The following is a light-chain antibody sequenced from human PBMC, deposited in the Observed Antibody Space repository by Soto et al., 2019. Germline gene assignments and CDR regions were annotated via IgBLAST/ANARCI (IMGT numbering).Light chain of an antibody. Sequence: QSALTQPASVSGSPGQSITISCTGTSSDVGGYNYVSWYQQHPGKAPKLMIYEVSNWPSGVSNRFSGSKSGNTASLTISGLQAEYEADYYCSSYTSSNTYVFGTGTKVTVL. CDR1: SSDVGGYNY. CDR3: SSYTSSNTYV. J-gene: IGLJ1*01. V-gene: IGLV2-14*01. CDR2: EVS.